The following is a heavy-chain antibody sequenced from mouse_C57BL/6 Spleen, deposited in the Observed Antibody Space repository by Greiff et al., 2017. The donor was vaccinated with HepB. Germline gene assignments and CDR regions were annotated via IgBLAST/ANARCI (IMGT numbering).Heavy chain of an antibody. CDR1: GFSLTSYG. J-gene: IGHJ1*03. CDR3: ARQFSFITTGWYFDV. D-gene: IGHD1-1*01. V-gene: IGHV2-2*01. Sequence: QVQLKESGPGLVQPSQSLSITCTVSGFSLTSYGVHWVRQSPGKGLEWLGVIWSGGSTDYNAAFISRLSISKDNSKSQVFFKMNSLQADDTAIYYCARQFSFITTGWYFDVWGTGTTVTVSS. CDR2: IWSGGST.